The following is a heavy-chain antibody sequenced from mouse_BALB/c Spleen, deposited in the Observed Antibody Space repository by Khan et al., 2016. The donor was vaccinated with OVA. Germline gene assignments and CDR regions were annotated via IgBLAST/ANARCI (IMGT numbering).Heavy chain of an antibody. V-gene: IGHV5-6*01. J-gene: IGHJ4*01. CDR2: ISSGGTYT. CDR1: GFIFSSYG. CDR3: TRFITTTTGDYDAMDY. D-gene: IGHD1-2*01. Sequence: EVELVESGGDLVNPGGSLKLSCAASGFIFSSYGMSWVRQTPDKRLEWVATISSGGTYTYYPDIVKWRFTISRDNAKNTLSLQMSSLKSEDTAMYYCTRFITTTTGDYDAMDYWGQRTSVTVSA.